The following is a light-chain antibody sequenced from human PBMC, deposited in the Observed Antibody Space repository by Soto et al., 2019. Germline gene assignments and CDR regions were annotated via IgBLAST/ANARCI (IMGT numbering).Light chain of an antibody. CDR2: GAS. V-gene: IGKV3-15*01. CDR3: QQYNNWPPGT. CDR1: QSVSSN. Sequence: EIVMTQSPATLSVSPGERATLSCRASQSVSSNLAWYQQKPGQAPRLLIYGASTRATGIPARFSGSGSGTEFTLTISSLQSEDFAVYYCQQYNNWPPGTFGGGTKVKIK. J-gene: IGKJ4*01.